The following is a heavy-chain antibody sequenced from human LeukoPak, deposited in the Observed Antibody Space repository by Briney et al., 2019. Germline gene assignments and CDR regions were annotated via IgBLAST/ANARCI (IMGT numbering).Heavy chain of an antibody. V-gene: IGHV4-39*07. J-gene: IGHJ5*02. D-gene: IGHD6-19*01. CDR2: IYYSGST. CDR3: ARFGQWLPPEPPFDP. CDR1: GGSISSSSYY. Sequence: SETLSLTCTVSGGSISSSSYYWGWIRQPPGKGLEWIGSIYYSGSTYYNPSLKSRVTISVDTSKNQFSLKLSSATAADTAVYYCARFGQWLPPEPPFDPWGQGTLVTVSS.